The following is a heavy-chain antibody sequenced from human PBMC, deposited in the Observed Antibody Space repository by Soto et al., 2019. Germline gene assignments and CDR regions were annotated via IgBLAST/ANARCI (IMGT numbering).Heavy chain of an antibody. CDR2: IYYSGST. CDR1: GGSISSGGYY. CDR3: ARFRGRWDYYDY. J-gene: IGHJ4*02. Sequence: SETLSLTCTVSGGSISSGGYYWSWIRQHPGKGLEWIGYIYYSGSTYYNPSLKSRVAISEDTSRNQFSLKLSSVTAADTAVYYCARFRGRWDYYDYRGQGTLDPVSS. D-gene: IGHD6-13*01. V-gene: IGHV4-31*03.